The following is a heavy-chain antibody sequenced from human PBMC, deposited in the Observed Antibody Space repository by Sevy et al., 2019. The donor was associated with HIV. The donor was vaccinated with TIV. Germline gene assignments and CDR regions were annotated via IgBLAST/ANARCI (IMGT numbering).Heavy chain of an antibody. CDR2: ISYDGSNK. Sequence: GGSLRLSCAASGFTFSSYAMHWVRQAPGKGLEWVAVISYDGSNKYYADSVKGRFTISRDNSENTLYLEMNSLRTEDTAVYYCARDQGAVVIVAATLFEYWGQGTLVTVSS. CDR3: ARDQGAVVIVAATLFEY. J-gene: IGHJ4*02. CDR1: GFTFSSYA. D-gene: IGHD2-15*01. V-gene: IGHV3-30*04.